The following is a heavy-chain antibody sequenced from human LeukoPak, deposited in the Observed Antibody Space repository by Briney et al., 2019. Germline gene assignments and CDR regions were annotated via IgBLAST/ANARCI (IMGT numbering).Heavy chain of an antibody. CDR3: ARVLVDYYDSYVPPDY. CDR2: ISSSSSYI. CDR1: GFTFSSYS. J-gene: IGHJ4*02. V-gene: IGHV3-21*01. Sequence: GGSLRLSCAASGFTFSSYSMNWVRQAPGKGLEWVSSISSSSSYIYYADSVKGRFTISRDNAKNSLYLQMNSLRAEDTAVYYCARVLVDYYDSYVPPDYWGQGTLVTVSS. D-gene: IGHD3-22*01.